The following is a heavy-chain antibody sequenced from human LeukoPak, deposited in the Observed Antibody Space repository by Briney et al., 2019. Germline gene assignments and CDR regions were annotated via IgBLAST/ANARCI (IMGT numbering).Heavy chain of an antibody. D-gene: IGHD6-19*01. Sequence: PSQTLSLTCAVSGGSISSGGYSWSWIRQPPGKGLEWIGYIYHSGSTYYNPSLKSRVTISVDTSKNQFSLKLSSVTAADTAVYYCARSMGGWSLGYFDYWGQGTLVTVSS. CDR1: GGSISSGGYS. J-gene: IGHJ4*02. CDR2: IYHSGST. V-gene: IGHV4-30-2*01. CDR3: ARSMGGWSLGYFDY.